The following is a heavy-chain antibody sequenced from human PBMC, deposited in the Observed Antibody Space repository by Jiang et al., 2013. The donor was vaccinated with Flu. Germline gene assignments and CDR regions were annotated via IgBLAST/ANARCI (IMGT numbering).Heavy chain of an antibody. D-gene: IGHD2-2*01. CDR3: AREAYCSSTSCYAGRGWFDP. Sequence: SSVKVSCKASGGTFSSYAISWVRQAPGQGLEWMGGIIPIFGTANYAQKFQGRVTITADESTSTAYMELSSLRSEDTAVYYCAREAYCSSTSCYAGRGWFDPWGQGTLVTVSS. V-gene: IGHV1-69*01. CDR2: IIPIFGTA. J-gene: IGHJ5*02. CDR1: GGTFSSYA.